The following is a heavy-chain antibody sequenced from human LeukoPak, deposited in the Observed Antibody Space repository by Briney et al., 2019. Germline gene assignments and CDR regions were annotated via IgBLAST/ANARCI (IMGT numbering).Heavy chain of an antibody. V-gene: IGHV3-7*01. D-gene: IGHD5-18*01. J-gene: IGHJ4*02. Sequence: GGSLRLSCAAAGFTFSRYWMSWVRQATGKGLECVAKIKEDGSEAHYVDSVKGRFTISRDNAKESLYLQMNTLRAEDTAVYYCARDSPERGYSYGPLDNYFDYWGQGTLVTVSS. CDR2: IKEDGSEA. CDR3: ARDSPERGYSYGPLDNYFDY. CDR1: GFTFSRYW.